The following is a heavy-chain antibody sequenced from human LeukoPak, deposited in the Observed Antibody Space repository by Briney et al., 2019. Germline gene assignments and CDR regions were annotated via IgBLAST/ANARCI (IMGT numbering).Heavy chain of an antibody. CDR3: ARPQSGTYHDAFDI. CDR2: IKQDGSAK. J-gene: IGHJ3*02. V-gene: IGHV3-7*01. CDR1: GFTCSSYW. Sequence: GGSLTRSCAGSGFTCSSYWMTWLRQAPGKGLEWGANIKQDGSAKSYVDSMKGRFTISRDNAKNSLYLQVNSLRAEDTAVYYCARPQSGTYHDAFDIWGQGTMVTVSS. D-gene: IGHD1-26*01.